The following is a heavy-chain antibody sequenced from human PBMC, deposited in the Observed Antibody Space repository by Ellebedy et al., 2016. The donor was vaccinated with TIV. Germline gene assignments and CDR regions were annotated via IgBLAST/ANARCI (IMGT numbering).Heavy chain of an antibody. CDR1: GGSISSSNW. CDR3: ASATSWSYNWNY. CDR2: FFHSGTT. Sequence: SETLSLXXAVSGGSISSSNWWSWVRQPPGKGLEWIGEFFHSGTTNYNPSLKSRVSMSVDKSKNQLSLKLNSVTAADTAVYYCASATSWSYNWNYWGPGTLVTVSS. V-gene: IGHV4-4*02. D-gene: IGHD1-20*01. J-gene: IGHJ4*02.